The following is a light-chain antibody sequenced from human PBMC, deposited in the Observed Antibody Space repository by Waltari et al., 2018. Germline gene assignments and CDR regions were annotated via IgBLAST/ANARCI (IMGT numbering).Light chain of an antibody. Sequence: QPVLTQPPSASASLGASVTLTCTLSSGYSTYKVDWYHQRPGQGPRFGMRVGTGGIVGSKGDGIPDRFSVLGSGLNRFLTIKNIQEEDESDYHCGADHGNETTFLFVIFGGGTKLTVL. V-gene: IGLV9-49*01. J-gene: IGLJ2*01. CDR2: VGTGGIVG. CDR3: GADHGNETTFLFVI. CDR1: SGYSTYK.